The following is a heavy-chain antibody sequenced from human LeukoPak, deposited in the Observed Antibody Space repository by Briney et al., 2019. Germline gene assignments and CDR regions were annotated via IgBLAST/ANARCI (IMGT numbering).Heavy chain of an antibody. J-gene: IGHJ4*02. V-gene: IGHV3-21*01. Sequence: PGGSLRLSCAASGFTFSSYSMNWVRQAPGKGLEWVSSISSSSSYIYYADSVKGRFTISRDNAKNSLYLQMNSLRAEDTAVYYCARVQGVVAAALDYWGQGTQVTVSS. D-gene: IGHD2-15*01. CDR1: GFTFSSYS. CDR3: ARVQGVVAAALDY. CDR2: ISSSSSYI.